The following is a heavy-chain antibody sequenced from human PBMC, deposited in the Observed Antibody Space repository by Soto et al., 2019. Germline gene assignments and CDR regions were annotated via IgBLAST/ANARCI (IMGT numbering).Heavy chain of an antibody. V-gene: IGHV1-18*01. J-gene: IGHJ4*02. CDR1: GYTFTSYG. CDR3: VRDPDGHIDFDY. CDR2: ISAYNGDT. Sequence: QVQLVQSGAEVKEPGASVKISCKASGYTFTSYGISWVRQAPGQGLEWMSWISAYNGDTNYAQKVQGRVTMTTDTSTSTAFTELRSLRFDDTAVYYCVRDPDGHIDFDYWGQGTLVTVSS.